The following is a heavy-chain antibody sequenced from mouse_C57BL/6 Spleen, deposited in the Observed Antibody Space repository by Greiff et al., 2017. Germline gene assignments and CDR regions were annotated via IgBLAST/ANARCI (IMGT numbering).Heavy chain of an antibody. Sequence: VQLQQSGTELVKPGASVKLSCKASGYTFTSYWMHWVKQRPGQGLEWIGNINPSNGGTNYNEKFKSKATLTVDKSSSTAYMQLSSLTSEDSAVYYCARDRGYGGWFAYWGQGTLVTVSA. CDR2: INPSNGGT. V-gene: IGHV1-53*01. D-gene: IGHD1-1*02. CDR3: ARDRGYGGWFAY. CDR1: GYTFTSYW. J-gene: IGHJ3*01.